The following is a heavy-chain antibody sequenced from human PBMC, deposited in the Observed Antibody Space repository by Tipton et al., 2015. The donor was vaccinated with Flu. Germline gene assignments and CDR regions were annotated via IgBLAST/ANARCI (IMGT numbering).Heavy chain of an antibody. J-gene: IGHJ1*01. CDR3: ARDADITIFGVDTNNPFQH. Sequence: QLVQSGAEVKKPGASVKVSCKASGYTFSNYSFSWVRQAPGQGLEWMGWISPYNGDTNFAQKFQGRVTMTTDTSTTTAYMELRSLRSDDTAVYYCARDADITIFGVDTNNPFQHWGQGTLVTVSS. CDR1: GYTFSNYS. V-gene: IGHV1-18*01. CDR2: ISPYNGDT. D-gene: IGHD3-3*01.